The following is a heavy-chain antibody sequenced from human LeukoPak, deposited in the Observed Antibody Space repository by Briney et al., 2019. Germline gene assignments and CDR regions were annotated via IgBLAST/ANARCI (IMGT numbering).Heavy chain of an antibody. D-gene: IGHD2-21*02. J-gene: IGHJ5*02. Sequence: GESLKISCKGSGYSFTSYWIGWVRQMPGKGLEWMGIIYPGDSDTRYSPSFQGQVTISADKSISTAYLQWSSLKASDTAMYYCARRGPCGGDCWRFDPWGQGTLVTVSS. V-gene: IGHV5-51*01. CDR2: IYPGDSDT. CDR3: ARRGPCGGDCWRFDP. CDR1: GYSFTSYW.